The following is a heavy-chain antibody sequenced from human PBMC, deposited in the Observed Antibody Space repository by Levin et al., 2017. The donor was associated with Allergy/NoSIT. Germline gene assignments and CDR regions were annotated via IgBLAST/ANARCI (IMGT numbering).Heavy chain of an antibody. CDR3: AKGKRAYAANDYLHPLFFFDY. Sequence: GGSLRLSCAASGVTFTDYAMSWVRQAPGKGLEWVSGISTSGDRTFYADSVKGRFVSSRDNSKNTLYLQMNSLRAEDTAVYYCAKGKRAYAANDYLHPLFFFDYWGQGSLVTVSS. V-gene: IGHV3-23*01. CDR1: GVTFTDYA. D-gene: IGHD5-12*01. CDR2: ISTSGDRT. J-gene: IGHJ4*02.